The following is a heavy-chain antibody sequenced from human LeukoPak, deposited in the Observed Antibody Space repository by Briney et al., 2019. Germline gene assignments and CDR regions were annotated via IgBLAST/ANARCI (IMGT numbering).Heavy chain of an antibody. CDR3: AREGREGYNYPALDF. D-gene: IGHD5-24*01. CDR2: MKHDGIEK. V-gene: IGHV3-7*05. Sequence: GGSLRLSCVASGFSFGSYWMAWVRQAPGKGLEWVANMKHDGIEKYHVDSVKGRFTISRGNTKNSLYLHMSSLRVEDTAVYYCAREGREGYNYPALDFWGQGILVTVSS. J-gene: IGHJ4*02. CDR1: GFSFGSYW.